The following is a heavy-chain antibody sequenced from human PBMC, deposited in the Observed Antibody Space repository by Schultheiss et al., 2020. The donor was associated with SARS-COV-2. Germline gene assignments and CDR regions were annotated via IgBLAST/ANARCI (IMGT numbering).Heavy chain of an antibody. V-gene: IGHV3-30*03. J-gene: IGHJ6*02. D-gene: IGHD2-15*01. CDR1: GFTFDDYA. CDR2: ISYDGNNE. Sequence: GGSLRLSCAASGFTFDDYAMHWVRQAPGKGLEWVAVISYDGNNEYYADSVKGRFTISRDNSKNTLYLQMNSLRAEDTAVYYCARVYCSGGSCYSIFRVYGMDVWGQGTTVTVSS. CDR3: ARVYCSGGSCYSIFRVYGMDV.